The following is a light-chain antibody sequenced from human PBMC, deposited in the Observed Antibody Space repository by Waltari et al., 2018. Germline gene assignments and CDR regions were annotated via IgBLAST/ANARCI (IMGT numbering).Light chain of an antibody. CDR3: SSYTSSSTLYV. Sequence: QSALTQPASVSGSPGQSITISCTGPSSDVGGYNYVSWYQQHPGKAPKLMIYDVSKRPSGVSNRFSGSKSGNTASLTISGLQAEDEADYYCSSYTSSSTLYVFGTGTKVTVL. CDR2: DVS. CDR1: SSDVGGYNY. V-gene: IGLV2-14*01. J-gene: IGLJ1*01.